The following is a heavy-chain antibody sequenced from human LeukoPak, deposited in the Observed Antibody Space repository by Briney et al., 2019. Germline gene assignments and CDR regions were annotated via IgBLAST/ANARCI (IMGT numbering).Heavy chain of an antibody. CDR2: IYYSGST. Sequence: SETLSLTCTVSGGSISSSSYYWGWIRQPPGKGLEWIGSIYYSGSTYYNPSLKSRVTISVDTPKNQFSLKLRSVTAADTAVYYCVRGRHMTSMVVIINGPEAFDIWGQGTMVTVSS. V-gene: IGHV4-39*07. CDR1: GGSISSSSYY. J-gene: IGHJ3*02. D-gene: IGHD3-22*01. CDR3: VRGRHMTSMVVIINGPEAFDI.